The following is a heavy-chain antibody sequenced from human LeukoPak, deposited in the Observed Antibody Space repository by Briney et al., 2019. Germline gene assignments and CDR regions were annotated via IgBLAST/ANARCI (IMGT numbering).Heavy chain of an antibody. CDR2: IDQHGNEK. CDR1: GFTFSSYW. CDR3: ARGRYSSTWIDS. V-gene: IGHV3-7*01. J-gene: IGHJ4*02. D-gene: IGHD6-13*01. Sequence: GGSLRLSCAPSGFTFSSYWMTWVRQAPGKGLEWVANIDQHGNEKYYVDSVKSRFTISRDNAKNSLYLQMNSLRADDIAVYFCARGRYSSTWIDSWGQGTLVSVSS.